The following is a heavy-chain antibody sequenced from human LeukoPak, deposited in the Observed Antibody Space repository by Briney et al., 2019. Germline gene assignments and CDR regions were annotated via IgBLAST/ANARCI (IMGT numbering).Heavy chain of an antibody. D-gene: IGHD3-10*01. V-gene: IGHV3-53*01. CDR2: IFSDGTT. CDR3: ARRRPIWLGGEDYGLDV. CDR1: GFNVSSHY. Sequence: GGSLRLSCAASGFNVSSHYMSWVRQAPGKGLECVSVIFSDGTTYYTDSVKGRFTISRDNSNNTVYLQIKSLKVEDTAVYYCARRRPIWLGGEDYGLDVWGKGTTVTVSS. J-gene: IGHJ6*04.